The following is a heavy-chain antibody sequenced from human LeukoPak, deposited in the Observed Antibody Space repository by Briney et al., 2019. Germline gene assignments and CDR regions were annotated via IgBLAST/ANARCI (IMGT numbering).Heavy chain of an antibody. V-gene: IGHV3-66*01. CDR1: GFIVSSNY. J-gene: IGHJ4*02. CDR2: IYSAGST. CDR3: ARFDSSGAY. D-gene: IGHD6-25*01. Sequence: PGGSLRLSCSASGFIVSSNYMSWVPQAPGKGLEWVSVIYSAGSTYYADSVKGRFTISRDNFKNTLYLQMNSLRAEDTALYYCARFDSSGAYWGQGTLFTVSS.